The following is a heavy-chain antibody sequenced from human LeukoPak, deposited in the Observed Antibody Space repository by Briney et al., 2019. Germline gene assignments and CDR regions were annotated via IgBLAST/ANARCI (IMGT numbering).Heavy chain of an antibody. V-gene: IGHV3-30-3*01. CDR2: ISYDGSNK. CDR1: GFTFSSYA. Sequence: GRSLRLSCAASGFTFSSYAMHWVRQAPGKGLEWVAVISYDGSNKYYADSVKGRFTIFRDNSKNTLYLQMNSLRAEDTAVYYCARASAAAGTNWFDPWGQGTLVTVSS. J-gene: IGHJ5*02. CDR3: ARASAAAGTNWFDP. D-gene: IGHD6-13*01.